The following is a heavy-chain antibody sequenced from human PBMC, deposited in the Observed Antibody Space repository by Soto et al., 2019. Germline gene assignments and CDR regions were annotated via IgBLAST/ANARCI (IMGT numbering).Heavy chain of an antibody. CDR2: ISAYNGNT. J-gene: IGHJ4*02. D-gene: IGHD3-9*01. CDR3: ARGDYDVLTGHYPLDY. CDR1: GYTFTSYG. Sequence: ASVKVSCKASGYTFTSYGISWVRQAPGQGLEWMGWISAYNGNTNYAQKLQGRVTMTTDTSTSTAYMELSSLRSDDTAVYFCARGDYDVLTGHYPLDYWGQGTLVTLSS. V-gene: IGHV1-18*01.